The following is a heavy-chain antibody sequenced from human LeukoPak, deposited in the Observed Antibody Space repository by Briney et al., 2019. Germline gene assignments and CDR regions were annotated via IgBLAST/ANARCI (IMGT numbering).Heavy chain of an antibody. V-gene: IGHV3-30*04. CDR2: ISYDDGSNK. CDR1: GFTFSTYA. D-gene: IGHD2-2*02. Sequence: GGSLRLSCAASGFTFSTYALHWVRQAPGKGLEWVAVISYDDGSNKYYADSVKGRLTISRDNSKNTLYLQMNSLRTEDTAVYYCARESGGNTPYYFDYWGQGTLVTVSS. J-gene: IGHJ4*02. CDR3: ARESGGNTPYYFDY.